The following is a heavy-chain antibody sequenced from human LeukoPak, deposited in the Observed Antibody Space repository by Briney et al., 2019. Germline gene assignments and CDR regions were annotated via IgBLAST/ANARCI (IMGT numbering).Heavy chain of an antibody. CDR3: AAESDAGAAAGTAF. V-gene: IGHV1-58*02. CDR2: IVVGSGNT. J-gene: IGHJ4*02. Sequence: GTSVKVSCKASGFTFTSSAMQWVRQARGQRLERIGWIVVGSGNTNYAQKFQERVTITRDMSTSTAYMELSSLRSEDTAVYYCAAESDAGAAAGTAFWGQGTLVTVSS. D-gene: IGHD6-13*01. CDR1: GFTFTSSA.